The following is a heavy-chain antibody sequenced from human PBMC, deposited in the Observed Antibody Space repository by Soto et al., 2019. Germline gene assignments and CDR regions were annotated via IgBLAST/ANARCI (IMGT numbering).Heavy chain of an antibody. Sequence: LRLSCAASGFTFGSYAMHWVRQAPGKGLEWVAVISYDGSNKYYADSVKGRFTISRDNSKNTLYLQMNSLRAEDTAVYYCARSGYSGDDDSEGIDFWGQGTLVTVSS. J-gene: IGHJ4*02. CDR1: GFTFGSYA. V-gene: IGHV3-30-3*01. D-gene: IGHD5-12*01. CDR3: ARSGYSGDDDSEGIDF. CDR2: ISYDGSNK.